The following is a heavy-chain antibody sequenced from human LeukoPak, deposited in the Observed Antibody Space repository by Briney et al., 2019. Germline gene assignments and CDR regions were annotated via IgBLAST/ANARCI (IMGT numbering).Heavy chain of an antibody. Sequence: PGGSPRLSCAASGFTFSSYAMSWVRQAPGKRLECLANIKEDGSETYYADSVKGRFTISRDNPKNLLFLQINSLRVEDTAVYYCARETPRRGETRDGYRWGQGTVVTVSS. V-gene: IGHV3-7*01. CDR3: ARETPRRGETRDGYR. CDR1: GFTFSSYA. D-gene: IGHD5-24*01. J-gene: IGHJ4*02. CDR2: IKEDGSET.